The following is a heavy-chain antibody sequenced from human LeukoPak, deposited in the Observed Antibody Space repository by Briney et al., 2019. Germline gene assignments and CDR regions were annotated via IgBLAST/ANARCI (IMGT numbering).Heavy chain of an antibody. V-gene: IGHV4-30-2*01. Sequence: PSQTLSLTCAVSGGSISSGGHSWSWIRQPPGKGLEWIGYIYHSGSTYYNPSLKSRVTISVDRSKNQFSLKLSSVTAADTAVYYCARGGYGPYYYYGMDVWGQGTTVTVSS. CDR3: ARGGYGPYYYYGMDV. D-gene: IGHD3-16*01. CDR2: IYHSGST. CDR1: GGSISSGGHS. J-gene: IGHJ6*02.